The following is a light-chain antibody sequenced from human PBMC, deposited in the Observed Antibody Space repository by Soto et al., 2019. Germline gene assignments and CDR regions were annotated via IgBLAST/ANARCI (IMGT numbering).Light chain of an antibody. Sequence: EVVLTQSPGTLSLSPVEIATLSCRASQSVSSYYLAWYQQKPGQAPRRLIYAASSRATGIPDRFSGSRSGTEFTLTISRLEPEDVAVYYCQQYGSSPWTFGQGTKVDIK. J-gene: IGKJ1*01. CDR1: QSVSSYY. CDR2: AAS. CDR3: QQYGSSPWT. V-gene: IGKV3-20*01.